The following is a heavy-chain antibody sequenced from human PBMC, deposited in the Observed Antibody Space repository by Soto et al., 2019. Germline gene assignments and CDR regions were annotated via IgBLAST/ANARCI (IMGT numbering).Heavy chain of an antibody. V-gene: IGHV3-15*07. CDR3: GRGTLTAPGMDI. D-gene: IGHD1-1*01. CDR2: IKSKIDGGTT. J-gene: IGHJ6*02. Sequence: PGGSLRLSCAASVFTFTNAWINWVRQAPGKGLEWVGRIKSKIDGGTTDFAAPVKGRFAISRDDSQNMVYLQMTSLRAEDTAIYYCGRGTLTAPGMDIWGQGTTVNVSS. CDR1: VFTFTNAW.